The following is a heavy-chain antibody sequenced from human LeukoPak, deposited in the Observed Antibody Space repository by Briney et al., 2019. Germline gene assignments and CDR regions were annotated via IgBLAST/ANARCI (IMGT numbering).Heavy chain of an antibody. V-gene: IGHV1-8*01. J-gene: IGHJ4*02. D-gene: IGHD5-12*01. CDR1: GCTFTSYD. CDR3: ARAISGGYDDY. CDR2: MNPNSGNT. Sequence: ASVKVSCKASGCTFTSYDINWVRQAPGQGLEWMGWMNPNSGNTGYAQKFQGRVTMPRNTSISTAYMELSSLRSEDTAVYYCARAISGGYDDYWGQGTLVTVSS.